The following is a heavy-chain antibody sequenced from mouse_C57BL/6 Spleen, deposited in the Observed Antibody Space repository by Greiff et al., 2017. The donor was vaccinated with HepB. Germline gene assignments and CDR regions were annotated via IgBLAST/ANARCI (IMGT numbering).Heavy chain of an antibody. J-gene: IGHJ4*01. CDR3: ASLLYYNAMDY. D-gene: IGHD2-12*01. CDR2: IYPSDSET. Sequence: QVQLQQPGAELVRPGSSVKLSCKASGYTFTSYWMDWVKQRPGQGLEWIGNIYPSDSETHYNQKFKDKATLTVDKSSSTAYMQLSSLTSEDSAVYYCASLLYYNAMDYWGQGTSVTVSS. V-gene: IGHV1-61*01. CDR1: GYTFTSYW.